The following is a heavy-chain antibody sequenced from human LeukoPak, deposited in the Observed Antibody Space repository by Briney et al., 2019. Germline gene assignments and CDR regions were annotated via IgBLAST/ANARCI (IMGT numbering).Heavy chain of an antibody. V-gene: IGHV4-30-4*07. CDR2: IYYSGST. CDR3: ARLHRRFGELFDEDYYYYGMDV. Sequence: SQTLSLTCAVSGGSISSGGYSWSWIRQPPGKWLEWIGYIYYSGSTNYNPSLKSRVTISVDTSKNQFSLKLSSVTAADTAVYYCARLHRRFGELFDEDYYYYGMDVWGQGTTVTVSS. J-gene: IGHJ6*02. CDR1: GGSISSGGYS. D-gene: IGHD3-10*01.